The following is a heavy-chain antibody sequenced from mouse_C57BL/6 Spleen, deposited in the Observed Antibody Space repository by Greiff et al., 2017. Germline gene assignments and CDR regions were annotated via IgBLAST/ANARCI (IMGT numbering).Heavy chain of an antibody. CDR1: GFPFSDYY. V-gene: IGHV5-16*01. Sequence: EVKLMESEGGLVQPGSSMKLSCTASGFPFSDYYMAWVRQVPEKGLEWVANINYDGSSPYYLDSLKSRFIISRDNAKNILYLQMSSLKSEDTATYYCARGDYDVYYAMDYWGQGTSVTVSS. CDR2: INYDGSSP. D-gene: IGHD2-4*01. J-gene: IGHJ4*01. CDR3: ARGDYDVYYAMDY.